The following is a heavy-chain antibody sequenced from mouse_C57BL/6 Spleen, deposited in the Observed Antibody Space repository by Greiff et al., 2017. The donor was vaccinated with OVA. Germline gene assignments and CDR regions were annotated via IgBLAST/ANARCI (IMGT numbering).Heavy chain of an antibody. CDR3: TTYYSNRAWFAY. V-gene: IGHV1-15*01. Sequence: VKLQESGAELVRPGASVTLSCKASGYTFTDYEMHWVKQTPVHGLEWIGAIDPETGGTAYNQKFKGKAILTADTSSSTAYMELRSLTSEDSAVYYCTTYYSNRAWFAYWGQGTLVTVSA. CDR1: GYTFTDYE. D-gene: IGHD2-5*01. CDR2: IDPETGGT. J-gene: IGHJ3*01.